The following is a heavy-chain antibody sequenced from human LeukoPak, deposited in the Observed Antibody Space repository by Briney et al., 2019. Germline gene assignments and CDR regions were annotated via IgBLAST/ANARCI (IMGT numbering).Heavy chain of an antibody. D-gene: IGHD6-13*01. CDR2: IKQDGGET. CDR3: ARDQGSAGPVPY. J-gene: IGHJ4*02. Sequence: GGSLRLSCAASGFPFSSYWMAWVRQAPGKGLEWVASIKQDGGETFYVDSVKGRFTISRDNAKNSLYLQMNSLRAEDTAVYYCARDQGSAGPVPYWGQGTLVTVSS. CDR1: GFPFSSYW. V-gene: IGHV3-7*01.